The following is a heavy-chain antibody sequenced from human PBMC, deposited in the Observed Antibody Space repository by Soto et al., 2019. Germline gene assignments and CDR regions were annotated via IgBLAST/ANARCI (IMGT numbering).Heavy chain of an antibody. Sequence: QVQLVQSGAEVKKPGSLVKVSCKASGGTFSSYAISWVRQAPGQGLEWMGGIIPIFGTANYAQKFQGRVTITADESTSTAYMELSSLRSEDTAVYYCARDLYYDYVWGSYRYTRGFAFDIWGQGTMVTVSS. CDR1: GGTFSSYA. V-gene: IGHV1-69*01. D-gene: IGHD3-16*02. CDR2: IIPIFGTA. J-gene: IGHJ3*02. CDR3: ARDLYYDYVWGSYRYTRGFAFDI.